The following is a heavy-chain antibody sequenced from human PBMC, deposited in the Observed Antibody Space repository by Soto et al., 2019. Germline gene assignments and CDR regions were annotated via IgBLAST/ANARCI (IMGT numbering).Heavy chain of an antibody. J-gene: IGHJ6*02. CDR2: IIPVFGTA. D-gene: IGHD1-26*01. CDR1: GGTFSSYA. CDR3: MELSDLNSEDTADDDCESVVAGKYGPGHYGMDV. Sequence: QVQLVQSGAEVKKPGSSVKVSCKASGGTFSSYAISWVRQAPGQGLEWMGGIIPVFGTANYAQKFQGSVPDFGPADVAQYGQGRGRITDDDAGSRADMELSDLNSEDTADDDCESVVAGKYGPGHYGMDVSGQGAAVTDS. V-gene: IGHV1-69*05.